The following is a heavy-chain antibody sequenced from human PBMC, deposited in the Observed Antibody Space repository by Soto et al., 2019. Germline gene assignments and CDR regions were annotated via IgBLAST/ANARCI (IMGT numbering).Heavy chain of an antibody. CDR3: AKEGIPMYCGGGGCDSIQAY. J-gene: IGHJ4*02. CDR2: ISYDGNNA. CDR1: GFTFSGFG. V-gene: IGHV3-30*18. D-gene: IGHD2-15*01. Sequence: QVQLVESGGGLVQPGRSLRLSCAGSGFTFSGFGMHWVRQAPGKGLEWVAVISYDGNNAYYADSVKGRFTISRDNSKNTLNLHMNSKRAEDTAVYYCAKEGIPMYCGGGGCDSIQAYWGQGTLVTVSS.